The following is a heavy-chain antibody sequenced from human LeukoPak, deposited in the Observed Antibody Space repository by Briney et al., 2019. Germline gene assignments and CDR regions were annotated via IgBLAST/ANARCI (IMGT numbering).Heavy chain of an antibody. CDR3: ARGGSGITARYYGMDV. CDR2: ISGSGGST. D-gene: IGHD1-20*01. J-gene: IGHJ6*02. CDR1: GFTFSSYA. V-gene: IGHV3-23*01. Sequence: GGSLRLSCAASGFTFSSYAMSWVRQAPGKGLEWVSAISGSGGSTYYADSVKGRFTISRDNSKNTLYLQMNSLRAEDTAVYYCARGGSGITARYYGMDVWGHGTTVTVSS.